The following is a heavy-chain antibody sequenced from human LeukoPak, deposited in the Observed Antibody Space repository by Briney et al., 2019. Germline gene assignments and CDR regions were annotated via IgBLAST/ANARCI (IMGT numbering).Heavy chain of an antibody. CDR2: INTNTGNP. CDR3: ARDRTVTKVEGAFDI. Sequence: ASVKVSCKASGYTFTSYGISWVRQAPGQGLEWMGWINTNTGNPTYAQGFTGRFVFSLDTSVSTAYLQISSLKAEDTAVYYCARDRTVTKVEGAFDIWGQGTMLTVSS. CDR1: GYTFTSYG. D-gene: IGHD4-17*01. J-gene: IGHJ3*02. V-gene: IGHV7-4-1*02.